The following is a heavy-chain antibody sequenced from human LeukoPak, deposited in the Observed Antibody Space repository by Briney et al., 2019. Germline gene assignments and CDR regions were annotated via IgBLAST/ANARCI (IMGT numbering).Heavy chain of an antibody. CDR1: GFTFDDYA. CDR2: ISGDGGST. V-gene: IGHV3-43*02. Sequence: GGSLRLSCAASGFTFDDYAMHWVRQAPGKGLEWVAVISGDGGSTYYADSVKGRFTISRDSSKNSLYLQMNSLRTEDTALYYCANEGVWGQGTMVTVSS. CDR3: ANEGV. J-gene: IGHJ3*01.